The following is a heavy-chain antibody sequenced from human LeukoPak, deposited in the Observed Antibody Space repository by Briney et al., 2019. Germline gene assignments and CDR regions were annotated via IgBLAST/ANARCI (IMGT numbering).Heavy chain of an antibody. CDR3: ARDGRRWVGATTYSFDY. CDR2: ISAYNGNT. V-gene: IGHV1-18*01. J-gene: IGHJ4*02. CDR1: GYTFTSHG. D-gene: IGHD1-26*01. Sequence: ASVNVSCKASGYTFTSHGSSGLRQAPAQGLEGMGLISAYNGNTNYAQKLQGGVTMTTDTSTGKAYMELRSLRSDDTAVYYCARDGRRWVGATTYSFDYWGQGTLVTVSS.